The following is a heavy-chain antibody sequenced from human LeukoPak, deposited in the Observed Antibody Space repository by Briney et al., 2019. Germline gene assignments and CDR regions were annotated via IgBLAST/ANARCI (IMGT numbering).Heavy chain of an antibody. CDR1: GVSFSCHY. V-gene: IGHV4-34*01. Sequence: PSETLSLTCAVYGVSFSCHYWSWIRQPPGKGLEWSGEIKHSGSTTSNPSLKSRVSRSVDTSNNQFSPKVSSVTGADTAVYYCAREAHYGSGSYSYWYFDLWGRGPLVTVSS. D-gene: IGHD3-10*01. J-gene: IGHJ2*01. CDR3: AREAHYGSGSYSYWYFDL. CDR2: IKHSGST.